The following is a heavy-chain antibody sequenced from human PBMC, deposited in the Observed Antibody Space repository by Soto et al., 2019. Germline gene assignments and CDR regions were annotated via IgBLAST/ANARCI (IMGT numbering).Heavy chain of an antibody. CDR1: GFTFSIYA. Sequence: GGSLRLSCSASGFTFSIYAMHWFRQAPGKGLEYVSAISSNGGSTYYADSVKGRFTISRGNSKNTLYLQMSSLRAEDTAVYYCVKTIFGVVIIAGPFDIWGQGTMVTVSS. CDR3: VKTIFGVVIIAGPFDI. CDR2: ISSNGGST. V-gene: IGHV3-64D*08. J-gene: IGHJ3*02. D-gene: IGHD3-3*01.